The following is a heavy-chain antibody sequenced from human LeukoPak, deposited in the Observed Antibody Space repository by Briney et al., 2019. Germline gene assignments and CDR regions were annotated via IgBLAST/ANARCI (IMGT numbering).Heavy chain of an antibody. J-gene: IGHJ3*02. CDR2: TYYRSKWYN. Sequence: SQTLSLACAISGDSVSSNSAAWNWIRQSPSRGLEWLGRTYYRSKWYNDYAVSVKSRITINPDTSKNQFSLQLNSVTPEDTAVYYCARVAAAGTGDHDAFDIWGQGTMVTVSS. V-gene: IGHV6-1*01. D-gene: IGHD6-13*01. CDR1: GDSVSSNSAA. CDR3: ARVAAAGTGDHDAFDI.